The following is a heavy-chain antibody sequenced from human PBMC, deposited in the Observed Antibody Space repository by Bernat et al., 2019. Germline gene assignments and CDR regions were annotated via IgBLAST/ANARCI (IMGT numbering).Heavy chain of an antibody. CDR3: ASGPTYYHDSNAYYYDY. J-gene: IGHJ4*02. CDR1: GFTFADYG. V-gene: IGHV3-20*04. CDR2: ITWNGGST. D-gene: IGHD3-22*01. Sequence: EVQLVESGGTVVRPGGSLRLSCAASGFTFADYGMSWVRQAPGKGLEWVSGITWNGGSTGYTDSVKGRFTISRDNVKKSLYLQMNSLRAEDTALYYCASGPTYYHDSNAYYYDYWGQGTLVTVSS.